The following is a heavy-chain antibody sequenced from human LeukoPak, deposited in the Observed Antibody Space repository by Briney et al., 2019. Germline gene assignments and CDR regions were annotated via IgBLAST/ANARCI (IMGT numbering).Heavy chain of an antibody. CDR1: GGSISSYW. D-gene: IGHD6-19*01. CDR2: ISDSGST. Sequence: SETLSLTCTVSGGSISSYWWSWIRQPPGKGLEWIGHISDSGSTNYNPSLKSRVTISVDTSKNQFSLKLSSVTAADTAVYYCARIAVAGIRWGQGTLVTVSS. V-gene: IGHV4-59*01. CDR3: ARIAVAGIR. J-gene: IGHJ4*02.